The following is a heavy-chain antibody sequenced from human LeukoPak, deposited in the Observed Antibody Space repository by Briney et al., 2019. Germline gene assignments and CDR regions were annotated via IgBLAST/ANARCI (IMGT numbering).Heavy chain of an antibody. D-gene: IGHD2-15*01. CDR3: ASGVVVVAASRSSYYMDV. J-gene: IGHJ6*03. V-gene: IGHV3-74*01. Sequence: PGGSLRLSCAASGFTFISYWMHWVRQAPGKGLVWVSRINSDGSSTSYADSVKGRFTISRDNAKNTLYLQMNSLRAEDTAVYYCASGVVVVAASRSSYYMDVWGKGTTVTVSS. CDR1: GFTFISYW. CDR2: INSDGSST.